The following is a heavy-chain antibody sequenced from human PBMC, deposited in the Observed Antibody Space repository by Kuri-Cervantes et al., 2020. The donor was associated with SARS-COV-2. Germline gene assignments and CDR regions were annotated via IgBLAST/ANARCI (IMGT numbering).Heavy chain of an antibody. Sequence: GGSLRLSCTASGFTSGDYAMSWVRQAPGKGLEWVGFIRSKAYGGTTEYAASVKGRFTLSRDDSKSIAYLQMNSLKTEDTAVDYCTRDEFWRGYYRDWGQGTMVTVSS. CDR3: TRDEFWRGYYRD. V-gene: IGHV3-49*04. D-gene: IGHD3-3*01. CDR1: GFTSGDYA. CDR2: IRSKAYGGTT. J-gene: IGHJ4*02.